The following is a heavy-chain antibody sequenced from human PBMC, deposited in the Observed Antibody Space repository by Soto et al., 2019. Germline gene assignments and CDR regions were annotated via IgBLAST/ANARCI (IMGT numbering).Heavy chain of an antibody. V-gene: IGHV3-23*01. CDR2: ISGSGGST. Sequence: EVQLLESGGGLVQPGGSLRLSCAASGFTFSSYAMSWVRQAPGKGLEWVSAISGSGGSTYYADSVKGRFTISRDNSKNTLYLQMNSLRAEDTAVYYCAKDMYYYGSGSHGYAFDIWGQGTMVTVSS. CDR3: AKDMYYYGSGSHGYAFDI. J-gene: IGHJ3*02. CDR1: GFTFSSYA. D-gene: IGHD3-10*01.